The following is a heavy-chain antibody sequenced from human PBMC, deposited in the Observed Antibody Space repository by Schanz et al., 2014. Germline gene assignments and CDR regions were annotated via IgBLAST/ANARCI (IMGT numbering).Heavy chain of an antibody. Sequence: EQMVESGGGLVQSGWSLRLSCTASGFTFSSYSMNWVLQAPGKGLEWVAVIWYDGSNKYYADSVKGRFTISRDNSKNSLFLPMSSLIAEDTAVYRSVSSVSSTSFAFWGQGTLVNVSS. D-gene: IGHD3-10*01. CDR3: VSSVSSTSFAF. V-gene: IGHV3-33*08. CDR1: GFTFSSYS. J-gene: IGHJ4*02. CDR2: IWYDGSNK.